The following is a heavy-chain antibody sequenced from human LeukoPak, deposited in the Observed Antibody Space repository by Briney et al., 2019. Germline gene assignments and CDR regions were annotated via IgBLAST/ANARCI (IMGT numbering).Heavy chain of an antibody. J-gene: IGHJ6*02. V-gene: IGHV3-21*01. CDR3: ARGGRTTWHGMDV. CDR2: ISSSSSYI. D-gene: IGHD4-17*01. CDR1: GFTFSSYS. Sequence: RPGGSLRLSCAASGFTFSSYSMNWVRQAPGKGLEWVSSISSSSSYIYYADSVKGRFTISRDNSKNTLYLQMNSLRAEDTAVYYCARGGRTTWHGMDVWGQGTTVTVSS.